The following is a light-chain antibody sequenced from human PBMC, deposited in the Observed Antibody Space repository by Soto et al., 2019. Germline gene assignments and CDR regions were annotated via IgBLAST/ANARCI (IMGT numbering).Light chain of an antibody. Sequence: EIVLTQSPGTLSLSPGERATLSCRASQTVRNNYLAWYQQKPGQAPRLLIYGASSRATGIPDRFGGSGSGTDFTLTISRLEPEDFAVYYCQQYGSSPRLTFGGGTKVDIK. CDR2: GAS. CDR1: QTVRNNY. J-gene: IGKJ4*01. CDR3: QQYGSSPRLT. V-gene: IGKV3-20*01.